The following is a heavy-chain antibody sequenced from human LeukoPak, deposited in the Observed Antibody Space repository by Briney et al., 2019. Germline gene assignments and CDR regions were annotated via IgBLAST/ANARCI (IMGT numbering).Heavy chain of an antibody. CDR3: ARPSPRRGSSSGIDGVDY. V-gene: IGHV5-51*01. CDR2: IYPGDSDT. J-gene: IGHJ4*02. Sequence: GESLKISCKGSGYSFTSYWIGWVRQMPGKGLEWRGIIYPGDSDTRYSPSFQGQVTISADKSISTAYLQWSSLKASDTAMYYCARPSPRRGSSSGIDGVDYWGQGTLVTVSS. D-gene: IGHD6-6*01. CDR1: GYSFTSYW.